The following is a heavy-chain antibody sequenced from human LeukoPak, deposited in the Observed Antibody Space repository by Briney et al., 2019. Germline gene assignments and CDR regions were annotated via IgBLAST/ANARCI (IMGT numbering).Heavy chain of an antibody. CDR3: ARDWNRSGPGLVLDY. CDR2: ISYDGSNK. V-gene: IGHV3-30*04. Sequence: GGSLRLSCAASGFTFSSYAMHWVCQAPGKGLEWVAVISYDGSNKYYADSVKGRFTISRDNSKNTLYLQMNSLRAEDTAVYYCARDWNRSGPGLVLDYWGQGTLVTVSS. D-gene: IGHD3-10*01. J-gene: IGHJ4*02. CDR1: GFTFSSYA.